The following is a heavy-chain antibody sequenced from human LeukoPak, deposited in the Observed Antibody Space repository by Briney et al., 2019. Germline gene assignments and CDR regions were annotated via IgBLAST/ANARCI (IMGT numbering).Heavy chain of an antibody. CDR2: IYYSGST. Sequence: SETLSLTCTVSGGSISSSSYYWGWIRQPPGKGLEWIGSIYYSGSTYYNPSLESRVTISVDTSKNQFSLKLSSVTAADTAVYYCARSYYYYYFDYWGQGTLVTVSS. V-gene: IGHV4-39*01. J-gene: IGHJ4*02. D-gene: IGHD3-10*01. CDR3: ARSYYYYYFDY. CDR1: GGSISSSSYY.